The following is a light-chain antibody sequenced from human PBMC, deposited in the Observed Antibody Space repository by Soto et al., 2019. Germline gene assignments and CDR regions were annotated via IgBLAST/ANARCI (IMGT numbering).Light chain of an antibody. Sequence: EIVMTQSPAILSVSPGERATLSCRASQSVASRLAWYQHTPGQAPRLLIYGASTRATDIPARFSGSGSGTEFPLTITSLQSEDFAVYYCQQYNDWPRTFGQGTKVDIK. CDR2: GAS. CDR1: QSVASR. J-gene: IGKJ1*01. CDR3: QQYNDWPRT. V-gene: IGKV3-15*01.